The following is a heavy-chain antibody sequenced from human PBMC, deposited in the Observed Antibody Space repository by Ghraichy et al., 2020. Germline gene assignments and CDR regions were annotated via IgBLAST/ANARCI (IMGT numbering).Heavy chain of an antibody. V-gene: IGHV3-21*01. CDR1: GFTFSVYT. Sequence: GESLNISCAASGFTFSVYTINWVRQAPGKGLEWVSSIRSTSSLIYYADSLKGRFTISRDNAKNSLYLQMNSLRAEDTAVYYCARARGYSGYDPNGHYYGMDVWGQGTTVTVSS. D-gene: IGHD5-12*01. J-gene: IGHJ6*02. CDR3: ARARGYSGYDPNGHYYGMDV. CDR2: IRSTSSLI.